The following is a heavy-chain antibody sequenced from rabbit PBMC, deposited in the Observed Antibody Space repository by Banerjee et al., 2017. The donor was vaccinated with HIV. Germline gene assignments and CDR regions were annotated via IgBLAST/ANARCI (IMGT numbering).Heavy chain of an antibody. Sequence: QSLEESGGDLVKPGASLTLTCTASGVSFSSDYYMCWVRQAPGKGLEWIACIDSGSGGFTYFASWAKGRFTISKTSSTTVTLQMTSLTAADTAIYFCARDQGYSYNFATGDFDLWGPGTLVTVS. J-gene: IGHJ4*01. CDR1: GVSFSSDYY. CDR2: IDSGSGGFT. CDR3: ARDQGYSYNFATGDFDL. D-gene: IGHD6-1*01. V-gene: IGHV1S40*01.